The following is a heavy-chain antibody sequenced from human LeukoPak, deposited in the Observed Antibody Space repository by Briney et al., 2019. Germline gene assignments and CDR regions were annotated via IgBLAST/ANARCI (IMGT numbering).Heavy chain of an antibody. V-gene: IGHV3-21*01. D-gene: IGHD6-13*01. CDR3: ARLRQQLAFDY. Sequence: GGSLRLSCAASGFTFSNYAMHWVRQAPGKGLEWVSSISSSGTYLYYADSVKGRFTISRDNAKDSLYLQMNSLRAEDTAVYYCARLRQQLAFDYWGQGTLVTVSS. J-gene: IGHJ4*02. CDR2: ISSSGTYL. CDR1: GFTFSNYA.